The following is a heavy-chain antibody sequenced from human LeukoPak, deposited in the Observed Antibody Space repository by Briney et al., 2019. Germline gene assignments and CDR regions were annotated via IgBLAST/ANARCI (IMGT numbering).Heavy chain of an antibody. D-gene: IGHD6-6*01. J-gene: IGHJ6*02. CDR1: GFTFSSYA. V-gene: IGHV3-23*01. Sequence: RGSLRLSCAASGFTFSSYAMSWVRQAPGKGLEWVSAISGSGGSTYYADSVKGRFTISRDNSKNTLYLQMNSLRAEDTAVYYCAAPPGLSSSPRWGYYYYYGMDVWGQGTTVTVSS. CDR2: ISGSGGST. CDR3: AAPPGLSSSPRWGYYYYYGMDV.